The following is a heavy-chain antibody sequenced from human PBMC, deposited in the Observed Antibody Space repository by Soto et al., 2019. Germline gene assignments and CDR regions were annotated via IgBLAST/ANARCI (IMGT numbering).Heavy chain of an antibody. CDR3: ARPERHSDYLYYFDF. Sequence: PGESLKISCKGSGNSFTSYWIGWVRQMPGKGLECMGIIYPDDSDTRYCPSFQGQVTISADKSISTAYLQWSSLKASDTAMYYCARPERHSDYLYYFDFWGQGTLVTVSS. CDR2: IYPDDSDT. J-gene: IGHJ4*02. V-gene: IGHV5-51*01. CDR1: GNSFTSYW. D-gene: IGHD4-4*01.